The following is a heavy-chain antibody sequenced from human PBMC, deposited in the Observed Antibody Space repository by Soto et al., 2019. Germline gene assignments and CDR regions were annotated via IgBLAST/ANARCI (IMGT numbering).Heavy chain of an antibody. CDR2: ISGSGTSA. V-gene: IGHV3-23*01. J-gene: IGHJ5*02. CDR1: GITFNNYA. Sequence: GGSLRLSCAASGITFNNYALSWVRQAPGKGLEWVSGISGSGTSAYYADSVKGRFIISRDKSKNTVDLQMNSLRAEDTAVYYCAKVGPYDSGSYMFRYNWFDPWGPGTLVTVSS. CDR3: AKVGPYDSGSYMFRYNWFDP. D-gene: IGHD3-10*01.